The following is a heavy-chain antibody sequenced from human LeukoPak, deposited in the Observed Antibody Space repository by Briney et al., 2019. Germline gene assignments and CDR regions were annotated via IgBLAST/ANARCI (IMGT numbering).Heavy chain of an antibody. Sequence: GRSLRLSCAASGFTFDDYVMHWVRQAPGKGLEWVSGISWNSGSIGYADSVEGRFTISRDNAKNSLYLQMNSLRAEDTALYYCAKGNYDFWSGPVYWGQGTLVTVSS. J-gene: IGHJ4*02. D-gene: IGHD3-3*01. CDR1: GFTFDDYV. CDR3: AKGNYDFWSGPVY. V-gene: IGHV3-9*01. CDR2: ISWNSGSI.